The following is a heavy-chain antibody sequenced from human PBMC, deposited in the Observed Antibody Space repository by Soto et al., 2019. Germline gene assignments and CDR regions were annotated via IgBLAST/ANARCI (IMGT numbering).Heavy chain of an antibody. J-gene: IGHJ5*02. CDR3: ARDRPPPFRGYCSGGSCYGPPPTSVRVQDNWFDP. CDR1: GGSINNHY. V-gene: IGHV4-59*11. CDR2: IYYSGST. D-gene: IGHD2-15*01. Sequence: SETLSLSCTVSGGSINNHYWSWIRQPPGKGLEWIGYIYYSGSTNYNPSLKSRVTISVDTSKNHFSLNLTSLTAADTAIYYCARDRPPPFRGYCSGGSCYGPPPTSVRVQDNWFDPWGQGTLVTVSS.